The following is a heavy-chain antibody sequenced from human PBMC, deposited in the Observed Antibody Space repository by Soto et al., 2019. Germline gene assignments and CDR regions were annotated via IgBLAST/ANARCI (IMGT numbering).Heavy chain of an antibody. Sequence: PSETLSLTCTVSGGSISSSSYYWGWIRQPPGKGLEWIGSIYYSGSTYYNPSLKSRVTISVDTSKNQFSLKLSSVTAADTAVYYCARQSTAFDIWGQGTMVTVSS. CDR2: IYYSGST. CDR3: ARQSTAFDI. V-gene: IGHV4-39*01. CDR1: GGSISSSSYY. J-gene: IGHJ3*02.